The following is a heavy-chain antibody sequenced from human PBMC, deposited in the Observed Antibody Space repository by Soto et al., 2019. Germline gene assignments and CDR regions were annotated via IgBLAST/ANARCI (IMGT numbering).Heavy chain of an antibody. J-gene: IGHJ5*01. CDR1: GVSIHNSHSF. V-gene: IGHV4-39*01. CDR2: VYHNGGA. D-gene: IGHD2-21*01. CDR3: GRVVEGATRHTDPDS. Sequence: LSLTCTVSGVSIHNSHSFWAWIRQPPGKGLQFITSVYHNGGAHYNSSLKSRVTISVDTANNQVSLRMRSLTAADTAFYYCGRVVEGATRHTDPDSWGQGILVTVSS.